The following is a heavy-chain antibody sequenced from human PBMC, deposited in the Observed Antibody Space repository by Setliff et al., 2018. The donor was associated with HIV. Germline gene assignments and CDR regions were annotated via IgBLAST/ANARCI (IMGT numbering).Heavy chain of an antibody. V-gene: IGHV1-2*06. J-gene: IGHJ3*01. Sequence: GASVKVSCKASGYTFTDYYMHWVRQAPGQGLEWMGRINPNSGGTNHAQKFQGRVTMTRDTSSSTAYIELSRLRSDDTAVYYCATKVYCTNGVCLDAFDLWGQGTMVT. CDR3: ATKVYCTNGVCLDAFDL. CDR1: GYTFTDYY. CDR2: INPNSGGT. D-gene: IGHD2-8*01.